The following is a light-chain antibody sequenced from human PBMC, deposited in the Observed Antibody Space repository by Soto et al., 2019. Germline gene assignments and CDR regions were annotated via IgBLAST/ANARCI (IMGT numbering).Light chain of an antibody. CDR1: SSDIGGYNY. Sequence: QSALTQPDSVSGSPGQSITISCAGTSSDIGGYNYVSWYQQHPGKAPKVMIYEVSNRPSGDSNRFSGSKSGNTASLTISGLQAEDEGGYYCSSYTSSSTLYVFGSGTKLTVL. CDR2: EVS. J-gene: IGLJ1*01. V-gene: IGLV2-14*01. CDR3: SSYTSSSTLYV.